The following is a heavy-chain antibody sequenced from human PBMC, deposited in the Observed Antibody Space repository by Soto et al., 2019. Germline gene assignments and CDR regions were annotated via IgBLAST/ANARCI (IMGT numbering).Heavy chain of an antibody. CDR3: AHASSGYYYDRFDT. J-gene: IGHJ5*02. Sequence: SGPTLVNPTQTLTLTCTFSRFSLSTSGVGVGWIRLPPGKALDSLALIYWNVDKRYSPSLKSRLTITNDTSKNQVVLTMTNMEPVDTATYYCAHASSGYYYDRFDTWGQGTLVTV. V-gene: IGHV2-5*01. CDR2: IYWNVDK. D-gene: IGHD3-22*01. CDR1: RFSLSTSGVG.